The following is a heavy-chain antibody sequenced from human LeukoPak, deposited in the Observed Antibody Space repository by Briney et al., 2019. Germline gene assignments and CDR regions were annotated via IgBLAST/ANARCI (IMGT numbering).Heavy chain of an antibody. CDR2: IIPILGIA. Sequence: SVKVSCKASGGTFSSYAISWVRQAPGQGLEWMGRIIPILGIANYAQKFQGRVTITADKSTSTAYMELSSLRSEDTAVYYCARLVVVVPAAIGLWPSMFFDYWGQGTLVTVSS. V-gene: IGHV1-69*04. CDR1: GGTFSSYA. J-gene: IGHJ4*02. D-gene: IGHD2-2*02. CDR3: ARLVVVVPAAIGLWPSMFFDY.